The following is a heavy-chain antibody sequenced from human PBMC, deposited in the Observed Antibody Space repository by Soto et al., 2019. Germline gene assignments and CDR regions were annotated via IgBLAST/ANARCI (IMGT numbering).Heavy chain of an antibody. J-gene: IGHJ6*02. D-gene: IGHD6-6*01. Sequence: QVQLQQWGAGLLKPSETLSLTCAVYGGSFSGYYWSWIRQPPGKGLEWIGEINHSGSTNYNPSLKSRVTISVDTSKNQFSLNLSSVTAADTAVYYCAGREYRSSSFYSYSYAVDVWGQGTTVTVSS. CDR2: INHSGST. CDR1: GGSFSGYY. V-gene: IGHV4-34*01. CDR3: AGREYRSSSFYSYSYAVDV.